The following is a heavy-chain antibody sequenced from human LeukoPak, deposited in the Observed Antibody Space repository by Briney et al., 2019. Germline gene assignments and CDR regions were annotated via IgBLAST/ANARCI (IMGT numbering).Heavy chain of an antibody. CDR1: GFTFSVST. CDR3: YYEGA. D-gene: IGHD3-22*01. Sequence: QSGGSLRLSCAASGFTFSVSTIHWVRQASGKGLEWVGHLRSKTDNYATAYAASMEGRFTISRDDSRNTAYLQMNSLKSEDTAVYYCYYEGAWGQGTPVTVSS. CDR2: LRSKTDNYAT. J-gene: IGHJ5*02. V-gene: IGHV3-73*01.